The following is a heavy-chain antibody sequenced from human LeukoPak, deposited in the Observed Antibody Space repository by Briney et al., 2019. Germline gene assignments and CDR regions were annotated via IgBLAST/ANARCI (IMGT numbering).Heavy chain of an antibody. V-gene: IGHV3-21*01. D-gene: IGHD3-16*01. CDR3: VRGDTRDY. CDR1: GFTFSDST. Sequence: GGSLRLSCAASGFTFSDSTMNWVRQASGKGLEWVASINSAGSTTHYADSVKGRLTISRDNARNSLYLQLNSLRGEDTAVYYCVRGDTRDYWGQGTLITVSS. CDR2: INSAGSTT. J-gene: IGHJ4*02.